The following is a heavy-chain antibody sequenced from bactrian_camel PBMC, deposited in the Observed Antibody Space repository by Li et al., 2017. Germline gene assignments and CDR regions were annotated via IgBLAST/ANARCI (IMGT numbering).Heavy chain of an antibody. V-gene: IGHV3S55*01. CDR3: AVGEWVWSPFASAQYNI. Sequence: VQLVESGGGSVQAGGSLRLSCAASGYTYGYCMGWFRQAPGKEREGVATIAGDVKTQYVDSVKGRFTISKDNAKNTLYLQMNSLKPEDTAIYYCAVGEWVWSPFASAQYNIWGQGTQVTVS. CDR1: GYTYGYC. CDR2: IAGDVKT. J-gene: IGHJ4*01. D-gene: IGHD2*01.